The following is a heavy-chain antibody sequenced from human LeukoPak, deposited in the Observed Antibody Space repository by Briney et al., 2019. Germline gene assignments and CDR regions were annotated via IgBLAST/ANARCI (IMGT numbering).Heavy chain of an antibody. CDR2: MNTDGSAT. D-gene: IGHD2-2*01. CDR1: GFSFSNFW. V-gene: IGHV3-7*01. J-gene: IGHJ4*02. Sequence: PGGSLRLSCGASGFSFSNFWMSWIRQAPGKGLERVANMNTDGSATYYLDSVKGRFTISRDNAKTSVYLQMNSLRPDDTAVYYCARTLVEVPGHSDLFDFWGQGTLVSVS. CDR3: ARTLVEVPGHSDLFDF.